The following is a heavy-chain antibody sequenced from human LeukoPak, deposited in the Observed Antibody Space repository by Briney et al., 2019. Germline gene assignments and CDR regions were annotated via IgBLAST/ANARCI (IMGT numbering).Heavy chain of an antibody. D-gene: IGHD6-13*01. V-gene: IGHV3-74*01. CDR2: INSDGSST. Sequence: PGGSLRLSCAASGFTFSSYWMHWVRQAPGKGLVWVSRINSDGSSTSYADSVKGRFTISRDNAKDTLYLQMNSLRAEDTAVYYCARAGRYSSTWEVYWGQGTLVTVSS. CDR3: ARAGRYSSTWEVY. J-gene: IGHJ4*02. CDR1: GFTFSSYW.